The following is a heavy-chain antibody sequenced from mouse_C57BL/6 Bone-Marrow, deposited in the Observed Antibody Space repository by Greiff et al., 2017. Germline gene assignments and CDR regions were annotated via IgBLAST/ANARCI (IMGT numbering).Heavy chain of an antibody. J-gene: IGHJ2*01. V-gene: IGHV1-81*01. CDR3: ATYYYGSSSYFDY. Sequence: QVQLQQSGAELARPGASVKLSCKASGYTFTSYGISWVKQRPGQGLEWIGEIYPRSGNTNYNEQFKGKATLTVDKSSSTAYMVLRSLTSEDSAVYFCATYYYGSSSYFDYWGQGTTLTVSS. CDR2: IYPRSGNT. CDR1: GYTFTSYG. D-gene: IGHD1-1*01.